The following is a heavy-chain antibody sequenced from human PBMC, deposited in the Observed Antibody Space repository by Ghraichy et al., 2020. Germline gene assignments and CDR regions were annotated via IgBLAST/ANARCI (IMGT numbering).Heavy chain of an antibody. J-gene: IGHJ4*02. CDR1: GFSLTTSAVG. CDR3: ARKDHVDY. V-gene: IGHV2-5*01. CDR2: IYWNDDK. D-gene: IGHD1-14*01. Sequence: SGPTLVKPTQTLTLTCTFSGFSLTTSAVGVAWIRQPPGKALEWLALIYWNDDKRYSPSLKRRLTITKDTSKNQVFLTMTNMDPVDTATYYCARKDHVDYWGQGTLVTVSS.